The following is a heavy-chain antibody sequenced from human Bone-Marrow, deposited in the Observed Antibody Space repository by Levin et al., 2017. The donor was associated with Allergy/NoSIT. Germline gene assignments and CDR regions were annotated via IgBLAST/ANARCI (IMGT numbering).Heavy chain of an antibody. J-gene: IGHJ4*02. CDR3: ARSRGSGSYFDS. D-gene: IGHD3-10*01. Sequence: SETLSLTCTVSGGSIGTYYWSWIRQPPGKGLEWIGYIYYSGSTKYNPSLKSRATMSVDTSKNQVSLRLRTVTTADTAIYYCARSRGSGSYFDSWGQGTLVTVSS. CDR2: IYYSGST. V-gene: IGHV4-59*01. CDR1: GGSIGTYY.